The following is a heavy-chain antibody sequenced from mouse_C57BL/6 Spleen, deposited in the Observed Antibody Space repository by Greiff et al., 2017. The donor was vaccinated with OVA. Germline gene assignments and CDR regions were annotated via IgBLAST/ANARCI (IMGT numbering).Heavy chain of an antibody. D-gene: IGHD2-2*01. J-gene: IGHJ3*01. CDR2: INPNNGGT. CDR1: GYTFTDYY. CDR3: ASGYPAWFAY. Sequence: EVQLQQSGPELVKPGASVKISCKASGYTFTDYYMNWVKQSHGKSLEWIGDINPNNGGTSYNQKFKGKATLTVDKSSSTAYMELRSLTSEDSAVYYCASGYPAWFAYWGQGTLVTVSA. V-gene: IGHV1-26*01.